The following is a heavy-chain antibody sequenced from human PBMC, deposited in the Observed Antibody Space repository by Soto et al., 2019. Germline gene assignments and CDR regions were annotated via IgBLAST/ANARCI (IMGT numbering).Heavy chain of an antibody. J-gene: IGHJ4*02. V-gene: IGHV1-24*01. D-gene: IGHD3-3*01. CDR2: FDPEDGET. Sequence: ASVKVSCKVSGYTLTELSMHWVRQAPGQGLEWMGGFDPEDGETIYAQKFQGRVTMTEDTSTDTAYMELSSLRSEDTAVYYCATEGMIFGVAHENLIDYWGQGTLVTVSS. CDR3: ATEGMIFGVAHENLIDY. CDR1: GYTLTELS.